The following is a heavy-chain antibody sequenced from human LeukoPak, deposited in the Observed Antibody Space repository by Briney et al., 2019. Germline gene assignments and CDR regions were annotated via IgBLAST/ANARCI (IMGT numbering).Heavy chain of an antibody. CDR3: AKDRTAGCDGLVDY. V-gene: IGHV3-30*18. D-gene: IGHD2-2*01. CDR2: ISYDGSNK. J-gene: IGHJ4*02. CDR1: GFTFSNYG. Sequence: RSLRLSCAASGFTFSNYGMHWVRQAPGKGLEWVAVISYDGSNKYYTDSVKGRFTISRDNSKNTLYLQMNSLRAEDTAVYYCAKDRTAGCDGLVDYWGQGTLVTVSS.